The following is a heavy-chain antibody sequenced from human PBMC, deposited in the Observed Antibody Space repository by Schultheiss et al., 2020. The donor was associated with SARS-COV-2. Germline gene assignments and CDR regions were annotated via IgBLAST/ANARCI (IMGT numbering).Heavy chain of an antibody. CDR3: ARDRGTYYYGSGTGGMDV. CDR1: GFTVSSNY. Sequence: GGSLRLSCAASGFTVSSNYMSWVRQAPGKGLEWVANIKQDGSEKYYVDSVKGRFTLSRDNSKNTLYLQMNSLRAEDTAVYYCARDRGTYYYGSGTGGMDVWGQGTTVTVSS. D-gene: IGHD3-10*01. CDR2: IKQDGSEK. J-gene: IGHJ6*02. V-gene: IGHV3-7*01.